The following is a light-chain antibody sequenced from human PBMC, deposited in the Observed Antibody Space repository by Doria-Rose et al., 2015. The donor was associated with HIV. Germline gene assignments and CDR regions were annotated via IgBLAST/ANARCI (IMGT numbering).Light chain of an antibody. CDR1: QSLLYTSKNY. Sequence: DIRMTQSPESLGMSLGERATLNRKSNQSLLYTSKNYLAWYQQKPGQPPKLLIYWASTRQSGVPARFSGSGSGTDFTLTISSLEAEDVAVYYCQQYYDTPSFGPGTTVDI. CDR2: WAS. J-gene: IGKJ3*01. V-gene: IGKV4-1*01. CDR3: QQYYDTPS.